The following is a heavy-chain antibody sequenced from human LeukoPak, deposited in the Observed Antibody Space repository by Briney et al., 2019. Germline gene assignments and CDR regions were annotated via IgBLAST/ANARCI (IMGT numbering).Heavy chain of an antibody. D-gene: IGHD3-3*01. J-gene: IGHJ4*02. CDR1: GGSISSSSYY. Sequence: SETLSLTCTVSGGSISSSSYYWGWIRQPPGKGLEWIGSIYYSGSTYYNPSLKSRVTISVDTSKNQFSLKLSSVTAADTAVYYCARQTGTYDFWSGYYNHYYFDYWGQGSLVTVSS. CDR2: IYYSGST. V-gene: IGHV4-39*01. CDR3: ARQTGTYDFWSGYYNHYYFDY.